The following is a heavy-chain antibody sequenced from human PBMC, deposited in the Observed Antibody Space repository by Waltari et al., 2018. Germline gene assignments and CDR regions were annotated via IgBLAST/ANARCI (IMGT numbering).Heavy chain of an antibody. V-gene: IGHV4-39*01. CDR3: ATYVGASIGTAAFDV. D-gene: IGHD3-16*01. Sequence: QLHLQESGPGPVKHSDTLSLTCSVSGGSITNNSHYWGWIRQPPGKGLEWAATISYTGATYNNPSLKSRVTISGDTSKNQFSLKLNSVTAADTAVYYCATYVGASIGTAAFDVWGQGTMVTVSS. CDR2: ISYTGAT. J-gene: IGHJ3*01. CDR1: GGSITNNSHY.